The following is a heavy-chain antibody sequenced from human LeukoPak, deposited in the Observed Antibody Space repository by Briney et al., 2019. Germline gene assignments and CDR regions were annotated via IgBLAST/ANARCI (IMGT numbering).Heavy chain of an antibody. CDR2: INPNSGGT. Sequence: ASVKVSCKASGCTFTGYYMHWVRQAPGQGLEWMGWINPNSGGTNYAQKFQGRVTMTRDTSISAAYMELSRLRSDDTAVYYCGTQIYYYDFWSGYENFQHWGQGTLVTVSS. J-gene: IGHJ1*01. D-gene: IGHD3-3*01. CDR1: GCTFTGYY. CDR3: GTQIYYYDFWSGYENFQH. V-gene: IGHV1-2*02.